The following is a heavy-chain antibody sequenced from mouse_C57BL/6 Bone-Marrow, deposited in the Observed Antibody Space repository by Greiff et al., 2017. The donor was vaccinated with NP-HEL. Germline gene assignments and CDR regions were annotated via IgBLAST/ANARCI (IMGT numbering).Heavy chain of an antibody. CDR2: IHPNSGST. Sequence: QVQLQQPGAELVKPGASVKLSCKASGYTFTSYWMHWVKQRPGQGLEWIGMIHPNSGSTNYNEKFKSKATLTVDKSSSTAYMQLSSLTSEDSSVYYGARFAGTNFYYAMDYWGQGTSVTVSS. D-gene: IGHD1-1*01. V-gene: IGHV1-64*01. CDR3: ARFAGTNFYYAMDY. CDR1: GYTFTSYW. J-gene: IGHJ4*01.